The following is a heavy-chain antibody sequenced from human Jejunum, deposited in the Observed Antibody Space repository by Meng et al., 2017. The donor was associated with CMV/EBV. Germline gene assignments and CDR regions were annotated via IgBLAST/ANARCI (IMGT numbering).Heavy chain of an antibody. D-gene: IGHD3-16*01. CDR2: IATGDRFGARTT. CDR1: SYE. V-gene: IGHV3-48*03. Sequence: SYEFNWVRQAPGKGLEWVSYIATGDRFGARTTYYADSVKGRFTISRDDAKNSLYLQMNSLREEDTAIYYCVRDPYTWVHAGYFDFWGQGTLVTVSS. J-gene: IGHJ4*02. CDR3: VRDPYTWVHAGYFDF.